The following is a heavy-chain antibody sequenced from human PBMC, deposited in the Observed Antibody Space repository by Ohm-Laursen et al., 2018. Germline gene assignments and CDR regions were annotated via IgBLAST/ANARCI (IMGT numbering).Heavy chain of an antibody. CDR3: ARGFPSSGWYSFDY. J-gene: IGHJ4*02. Sequence: VASVKVSCKTSGYTLTGYYMHWVRQVPGQGLEWMGIINPSGGRTSYAQKFQGRVAMTSDTSTSTVYMELSSLRSEDTAVYYCARGFPSSGWYSFDYWGQGTLATVSS. CDR2: INPSGGRT. CDR1: GYTLTGYY. D-gene: IGHD6-19*01. V-gene: IGHV1-46*01.